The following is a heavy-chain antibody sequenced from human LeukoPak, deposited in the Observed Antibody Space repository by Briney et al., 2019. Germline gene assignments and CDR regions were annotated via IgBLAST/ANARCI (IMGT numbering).Heavy chain of an antibody. Sequence: AGGSLRLSCAASGFTFSDYYMSWIRQAPGKGLEWVSYISSSGSTIYYADSVKGRFTISRDNAKNSLYLQTNSLRAEDTAVYYCARDQLWFGDTAFDIWGQGTMVTVSS. CDR2: ISSSGSTI. D-gene: IGHD3-10*01. J-gene: IGHJ3*02. CDR3: ARDQLWFGDTAFDI. CDR1: GFTFSDYY. V-gene: IGHV3-11*01.